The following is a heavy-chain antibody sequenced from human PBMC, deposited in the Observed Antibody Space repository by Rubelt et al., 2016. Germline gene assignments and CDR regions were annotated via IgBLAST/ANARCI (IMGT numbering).Heavy chain of an antibody. Sequence: QVQLVQSGAEVKKPGASVKVSCKASGYTFTTYGISWVRQAPGQGLEWMGWIRTYNGNTNYAQKCQGIVTMTTDTSTSTAYMELRSLRSDDTAMYFCARGYCSSANCLFNWFDPWGQGTLVTVSS. CDR3: ARGYCSSANCLFNWFDP. J-gene: IGHJ5*02. D-gene: IGHD2-2*01. CDR2: IRTYNGNT. V-gene: IGHV1-18*01. CDR1: GYTFTTYG.